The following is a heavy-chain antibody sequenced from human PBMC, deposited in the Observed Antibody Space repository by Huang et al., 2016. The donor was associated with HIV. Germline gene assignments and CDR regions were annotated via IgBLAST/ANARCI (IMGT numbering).Heavy chain of an antibody. CDR3: ARGLGRTRRFDY. CDR2: MNPNSGNT. J-gene: IGHJ4*02. D-gene: IGHD2-2*01. Sequence: QASGQGLEWMGWMNPNSGNTGYAQKFKGRVAMTRNTSMTTAYMELRSLRSDDTAVYFCARGLGRTRRFDYWGQGALVNVYS. V-gene: IGHV1-8*01.